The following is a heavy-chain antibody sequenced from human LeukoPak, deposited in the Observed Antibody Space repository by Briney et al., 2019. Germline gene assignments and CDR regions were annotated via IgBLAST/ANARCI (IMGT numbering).Heavy chain of an antibody. D-gene: IGHD3-10*01. V-gene: IGHV1-18*01. CDR2: ISAYNGNT. CDR1: GYIFTSYG. CDR3: ARDVPVWFGEGPPPMVLWSFDI. J-gene: IGHJ3*02. Sequence: GASVKVSCKASGYIFTSYGISWVRQAPGQGLEWMGWISAYNGNTNYAQKLQGRVTMTTDTSTSTAYMELRSLRSDDTAVYYCARDVPVWFGEGPPPMVLWSFDIWGQGTMVTVSS.